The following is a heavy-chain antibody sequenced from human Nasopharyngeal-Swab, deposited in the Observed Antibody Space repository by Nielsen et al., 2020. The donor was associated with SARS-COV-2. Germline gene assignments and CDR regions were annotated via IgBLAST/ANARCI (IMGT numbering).Heavy chain of an antibody. V-gene: IGHV1-69*10. D-gene: IGHD2-2*01. CDR1: GGTFSSYA. Sequence: SVKVSCKASGGTFSSYAISWVRQAPGQGLEWMGGIIPILGIANYAQKFQGRVTITADKSTSTAYMELSSLRSEDTAVYYCASTCSSTSCQNDFDYWGQGTLVTVSS. CDR3: ASTCSSTSCQNDFDY. J-gene: IGHJ4*02. CDR2: IIPILGIA.